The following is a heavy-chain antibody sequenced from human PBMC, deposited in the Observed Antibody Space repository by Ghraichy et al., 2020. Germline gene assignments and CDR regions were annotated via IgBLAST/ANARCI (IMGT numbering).Heavy chain of an antibody. CDR1: GFTFSSYG. Sequence: GGSLRLSCAASGFTFSSYGMQWVRQAPGKGLEWVAVISYDGSAKYYADSVKGRFTIARDSSKNTLYLQMNSLRAEDTAVYYCAKEGTPDGRPYGAYFDYWGQGSLVTVSS. J-gene: IGHJ4*02. CDR2: ISYDGSAK. D-gene: IGHD1-14*01. V-gene: IGHV3-30*18. CDR3: AKEGTPDGRPYGAYFDY.